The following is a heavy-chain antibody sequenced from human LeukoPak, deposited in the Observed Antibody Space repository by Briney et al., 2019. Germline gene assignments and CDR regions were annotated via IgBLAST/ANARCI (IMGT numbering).Heavy chain of an antibody. D-gene: IGHD5-12*01. J-gene: IGHJ4*02. Sequence: GGSLRLSCAASGLTVSSDYMSWVRQAPGKGLEWVSVIYSGGGTYYADSVRGRLTISRDNAKNSLYLQMNSLRAEDTAVYYCARDGTYTDYDPDFDYWGQGTQVTVSS. CDR2: IYSGGGT. CDR1: GLTVSSDY. CDR3: ARDGTYTDYDPDFDY. V-gene: IGHV3-66*01.